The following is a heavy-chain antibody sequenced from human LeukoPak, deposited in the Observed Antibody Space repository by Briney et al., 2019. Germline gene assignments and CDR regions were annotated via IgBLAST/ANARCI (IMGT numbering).Heavy chain of an antibody. CDR3: ARGGDYYDSYFDY. CDR2: ISSSSSYI. V-gene: IGHV3-21*01. J-gene: IGHJ4*02. Sequence: GGSLRLSCAASGFTFSSYSMNWVRQAPGKGLEWASSISSSSSYIYYADSVKGRFTISRDNAKNSLYLQMNSLRAEDTAVYYCARGGDYYDSYFDYWGQGTLVTVSS. CDR1: GFTFSSYS. D-gene: IGHD3-22*01.